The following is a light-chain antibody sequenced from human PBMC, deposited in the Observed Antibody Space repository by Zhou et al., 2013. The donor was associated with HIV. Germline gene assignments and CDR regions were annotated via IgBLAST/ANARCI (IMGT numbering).Light chain of an antibody. CDR3: QQYNNWPPT. Sequence: ETVLTQSPGTLSLSPGERATLSCRTSQTIGTNLAWYQQKPGQAPRLLIYGASTRATGIPARFSGSGSGTEFTLTINSLQSEDFAVYYCQQYNNWPPTFGQGTKVEIK. V-gene: IGKV3-15*01. J-gene: IGKJ1*01. CDR2: GAS. CDR1: QTIGTN.